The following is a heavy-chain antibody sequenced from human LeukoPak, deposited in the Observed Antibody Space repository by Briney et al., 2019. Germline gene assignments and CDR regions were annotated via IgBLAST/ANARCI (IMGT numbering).Heavy chain of an antibody. CDR1: GGSISTYY. Sequence: TSETLSLTCTVSGGSISTYYWTWIRQPPGKGLEWLGYVYYSGSSNYNPSLKSRVTISVDTSKNQFSLKLSSVTAADTAVYYCARTLNYYDSSGYYYWGQGTLVTVSS. J-gene: IGHJ4*02. V-gene: IGHV4-59*01. D-gene: IGHD3-22*01. CDR2: VYYSGSS. CDR3: ARTLNYYDSSGYYY.